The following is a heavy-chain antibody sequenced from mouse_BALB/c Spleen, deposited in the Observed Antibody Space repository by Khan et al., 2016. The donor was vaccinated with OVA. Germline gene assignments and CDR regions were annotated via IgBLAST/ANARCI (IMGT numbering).Heavy chain of an antibody. CDR1: GDSITSGF. Sequence: EVQLQESGPSLVKPSQTLSLTCSVTGDSITSGFWNWIRKFPGNKFEYMGYVTYSGNTYYNPSLKSRISITRDTSKSQYYLQLNSVTTEDTATYFCCRSYGSWTMDYWGQGTSVTVSS. D-gene: IGHD1-1*01. V-gene: IGHV3-8*02. CDR3: CRSYGSWTMDY. CDR2: VTYSGNT. J-gene: IGHJ4*01.